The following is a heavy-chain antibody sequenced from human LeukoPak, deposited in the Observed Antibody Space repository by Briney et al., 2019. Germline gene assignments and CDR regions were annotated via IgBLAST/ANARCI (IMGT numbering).Heavy chain of an antibody. V-gene: IGHV4-39*01. J-gene: IGHJ3*02. Sequence: SETLSLTCTVSGGSISSSSYYWGWIRQPPGKGLEWIGSIYYSGSTYYNPSLKSRVTISVDTSKNQLSLKLSSVTAADTAVYYCAGLYYSSSDAFDIWGQGTMVTVSS. D-gene: IGHD6-6*01. CDR2: IYYSGST. CDR1: GGSISSSSYY. CDR3: AGLYYSSSDAFDI.